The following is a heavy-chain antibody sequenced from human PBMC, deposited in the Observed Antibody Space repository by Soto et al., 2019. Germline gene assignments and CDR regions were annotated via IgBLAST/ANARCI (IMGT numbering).Heavy chain of an antibody. CDR2: IVVGSDNT. CDR3: AADSTHLGSSGYYSSYYYYMDV. D-gene: IGHD3-3*01. V-gene: IGHV1-58*02. CDR1: GFTFTSSA. Sequence: GASLKVSCKASGFTFTSSAMQWVRQARGQRLEWIGWIVVGSDNTNYAQKFQERVTITRDMSTSTAYMELSSLRSEDTAVYYCAADSTHLGSSGYYSSYYYYMDVWGKGTTDTVSS. J-gene: IGHJ6*03.